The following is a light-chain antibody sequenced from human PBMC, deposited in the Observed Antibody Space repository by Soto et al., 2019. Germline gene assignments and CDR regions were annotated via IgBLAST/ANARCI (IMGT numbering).Light chain of an antibody. J-gene: IGKJ5*01. Sequence: ETVLTQSPGTLSLSGGERATLSCRASQSITNNYLAWYQQKPGQAPRLLIYGASSRVTGIPDRFSGSGSGTDFTLTISRLEPEDFAVYYCQQYRTSPITFGQGTRLEIK. CDR2: GAS. V-gene: IGKV3-20*01. CDR1: QSITNNY. CDR3: QQYRTSPIT.